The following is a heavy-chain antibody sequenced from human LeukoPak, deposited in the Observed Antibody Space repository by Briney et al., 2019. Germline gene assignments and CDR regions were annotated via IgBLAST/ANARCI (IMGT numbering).Heavy chain of an antibody. D-gene: IGHD6-6*01. V-gene: IGHV1-18*01. CDR3: ARERYSSSSGFDP. CDR2: ISAYNGNT. CDR1: GCTFTSYG. Sequence: ASVKVSCKASGCTFTSYGISWVRQAPGQGLEWMGWISAYNGNTNYAQKFQGRVTIAADKSTSTAYMELSSLRTEDTAVYYCARERYSSSSGFDPWGQGTLVTVSS. J-gene: IGHJ5*02.